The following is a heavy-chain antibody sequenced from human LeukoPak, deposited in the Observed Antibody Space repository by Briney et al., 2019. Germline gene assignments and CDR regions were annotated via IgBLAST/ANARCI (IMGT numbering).Heavy chain of an antibody. Sequence: GGSLRLSCAASGFTFTDYWMTWVRQAPGKGLECVSCISSSSSYIDYADSVKGRVTISRDNAKNSLYLQMNSLRAEDTAVYYCARGANNYGDGVDYWGQGTLVTVSS. V-gene: IGHV3-21*01. CDR1: GFTFTDYW. D-gene: IGHD4-17*01. CDR2: ISSSSSYI. CDR3: ARGANNYGDGVDY. J-gene: IGHJ4*02.